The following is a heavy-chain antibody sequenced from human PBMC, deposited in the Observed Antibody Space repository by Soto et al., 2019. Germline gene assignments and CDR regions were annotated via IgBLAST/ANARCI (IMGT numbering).Heavy chain of an antibody. V-gene: IGHV3-33*01. D-gene: IGHD6-13*01. CDR2: IWYDGKNQ. Sequence: VQLVESGGGVVQPGGSLRLSCATSGFLFSSYNMHWLRQAPDKGLEWLAVIWYDGKNQYSGDSLKGRLTISRDNSKNTLYLQMDGLRVEDTAVYFCARDGGSGAAAGRSNWFDPWGQATLVTVSS. CDR3: ARDGGSGAAAGRSNWFDP. CDR1: GFLFSSYN. J-gene: IGHJ5*02.